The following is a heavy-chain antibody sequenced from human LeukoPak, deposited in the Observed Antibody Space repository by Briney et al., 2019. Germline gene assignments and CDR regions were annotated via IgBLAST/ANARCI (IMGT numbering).Heavy chain of an antibody. D-gene: IGHD3-22*01. CDR1: GYTFTSNY. V-gene: IGHV1-46*01. CDR2: ISPSGGST. J-gene: IGHJ4*02. Sequence: GASVKVSCKAFGYTFTSNYMHWVRQAPGQGPEWMGVISPSGGSTTYAQKFQGRVTLTRDMSTSTDYLELSSLRSEDTAVYYCARDKLHYYDSSGYYNYFDYWGQGTLVTVSS. CDR3: ARDKLHYYDSSGYYNYFDY.